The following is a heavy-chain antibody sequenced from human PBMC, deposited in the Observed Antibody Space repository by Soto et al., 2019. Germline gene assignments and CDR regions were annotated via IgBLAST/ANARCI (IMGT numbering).Heavy chain of an antibody. CDR3: AREWAVAGIAMFAP. Sequence: QVQLVESGGGVVQPGRSLRLSCAASGFSFSSYSSHWVRQAPGKGLEWVAVISYDGSNKYYADSVKGRFTISRDNSKNTLYLQMNSLRAEDTAVYYCAREWAVAGIAMFAPWGQGTLVTVSS. D-gene: IGHD6-19*01. CDR2: ISYDGSNK. J-gene: IGHJ5*02. CDR1: GFSFSSYS. V-gene: IGHV3-30*04.